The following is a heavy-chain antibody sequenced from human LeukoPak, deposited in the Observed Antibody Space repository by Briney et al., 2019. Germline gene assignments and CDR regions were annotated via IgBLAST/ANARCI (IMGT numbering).Heavy chain of an antibody. CDR3: ARAMTS. J-gene: IGHJ4*02. D-gene: IGHD4-11*01. V-gene: IGHV3-21*01. Sequence: GGSLRLSCAASGFTFSTYVMNWFRQAPGKGLEWVSTISVGAEYIFYADSVKGRFTISRDNAKNSLYLQMNSLRAEDTAVYYCARAMTSWGQGTLVTVSS. CDR1: GFTFSTYV. CDR2: ISVGAEYI.